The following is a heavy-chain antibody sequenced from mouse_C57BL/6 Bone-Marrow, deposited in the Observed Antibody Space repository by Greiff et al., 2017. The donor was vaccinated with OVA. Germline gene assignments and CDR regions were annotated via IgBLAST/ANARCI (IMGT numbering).Heavy chain of an antibody. V-gene: IGHV1-64*01. CDR1: GYTFTSYW. Sequence: QVHVKQPGAELVKPGASVKLSCTASGYTFTSYWMHWVKQRPGQGLEWIGMIHPNSGSTNYNEKFKSKATLTVDKSSSTAYMQLSSLTSEDSAVYYCARTVTVDYWGQGTTLTVSS. CDR3: ARTVTVDY. CDR2: IHPNSGST. J-gene: IGHJ2*01. D-gene: IGHD2-13*01.